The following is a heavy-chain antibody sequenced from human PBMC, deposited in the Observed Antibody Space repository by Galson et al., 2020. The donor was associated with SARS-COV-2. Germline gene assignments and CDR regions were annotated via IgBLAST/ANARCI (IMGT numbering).Heavy chain of an antibody. Sequence: GGSLRLSCTTSGFTFGDYPMSWVRQAPGKGLEWVGFIRSKTFGGTTDYAASVKGRFTISRDDSKSIAYLQMNSLKTEDTAVYFCARDIRIHSGFEYWGQGTLVTVSS. V-gene: IGHV3-49*04. CDR1: GFTFGDYP. J-gene: IGHJ4*02. CDR2: IRSKTFGGTT. D-gene: IGHD1-26*01. CDR3: ARDIRIHSGFEY.